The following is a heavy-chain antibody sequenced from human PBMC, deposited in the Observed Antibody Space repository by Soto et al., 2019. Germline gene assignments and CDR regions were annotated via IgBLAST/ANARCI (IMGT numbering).Heavy chain of an antibody. CDR3: AAYPEYYYDSSGSHDAFDI. D-gene: IGHD3-22*01. J-gene: IGHJ3*02. V-gene: IGHV1-58*01. Sequence: SVKVSCKASGFTFTSSAVQWVRQARGQRLEWIGWIVVGSGNTNYAQKFQERVTITRDMSTSTAYMELSSLRSEDTAVYYCAAYPEYYYDSSGSHDAFDIWGQGTMVTVSS. CDR1: GFTFTSSA. CDR2: IVVGSGNT.